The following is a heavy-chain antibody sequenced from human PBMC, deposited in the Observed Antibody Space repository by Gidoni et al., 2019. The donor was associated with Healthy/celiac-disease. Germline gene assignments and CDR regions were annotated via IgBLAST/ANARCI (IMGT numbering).Heavy chain of an antibody. Sequence: EVQLVESGGGLVQPGGSMRLSCAASGFTFSSYEMNWVRQAPGKGLEWVSYISSSGSTIYYADSVKGRFTISRDNAKNSLYLQMNSLRAEDTAVYYCARDQSITMIAYGMDVWGQGTTVTVSS. V-gene: IGHV3-48*03. J-gene: IGHJ6*02. D-gene: IGHD3-22*01. CDR2: ISSSGSTI. CDR1: GFTFSSYE. CDR3: ARDQSITMIAYGMDV.